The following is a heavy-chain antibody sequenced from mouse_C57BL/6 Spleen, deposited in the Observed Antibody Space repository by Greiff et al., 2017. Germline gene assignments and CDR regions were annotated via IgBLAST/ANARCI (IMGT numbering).Heavy chain of an antibody. J-gene: IGHJ4*01. D-gene: IGHD5-1*01. CDR2: IDPENGDT. CDR3: SMSTFYAMDY. Sequence: EVQRVESGAELVRPGASVKLSCTASGFNIKDDYMHWVKQRPEQGLEWIGWIDPENGDTEYASKFQGKATITADTSSNTAYLQLSSLTSEDTAVYYCSMSTFYAMDYWGQGTSVTVSS. CDR1: GFNIKDDY. V-gene: IGHV14-4*01.